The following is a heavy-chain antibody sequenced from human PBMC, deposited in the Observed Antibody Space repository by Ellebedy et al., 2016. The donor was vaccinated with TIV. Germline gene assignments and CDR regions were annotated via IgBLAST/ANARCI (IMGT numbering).Heavy chain of an antibody. CDR3: ASLYGGNSGGDY. Sequence: SVKVSXKASGGTFSSYAISWVRQAPGQGLEWMGRIIPILGIANYAQKFQGRVTITADKSTSTAYMELSSLRSEDTAVYYCASLYGGNSGGDYWGQGTLVTVSS. V-gene: IGHV1-69*04. CDR1: GGTFSSYA. CDR2: IIPILGIA. D-gene: IGHD4-23*01. J-gene: IGHJ4*02.